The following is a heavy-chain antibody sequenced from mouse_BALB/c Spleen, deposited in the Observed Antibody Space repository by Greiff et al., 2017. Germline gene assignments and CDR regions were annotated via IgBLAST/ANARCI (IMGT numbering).Heavy chain of an antibody. CDR1: GYTFTDYV. J-gene: IGHJ2*01. Sequence: QVQLKQSGPELVKPGASVKMSCKASGYTFTDYVISWVKQRTGQGLEWIGEIYPGSGSTYYNEKFKGKATLTADKSSNTAYMQLSSPTSEDSAVYYCARGTTAFFDYWGQGTTLTVSS. D-gene: IGHD1-2*01. V-gene: IGHV1-77*01. CDR2: IYPGSGST. CDR3: ARGTTAFFDY.